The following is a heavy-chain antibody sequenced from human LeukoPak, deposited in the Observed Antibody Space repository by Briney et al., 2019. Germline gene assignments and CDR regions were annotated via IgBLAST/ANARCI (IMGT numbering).Heavy chain of an antibody. J-gene: IGHJ6*03. Sequence: VASVKVSCKASGYTFTSYDINWVRQATGQGLEWMGWMNPNSGNTGYAQKFQGRVTMTRNTSISTAYMELSSLRSEDTAVYYCVRRGYSYGSVGWNYYYYVDVWGKGTTVTVSS. CDR3: VRRGYSYGSVGWNYYYYVDV. CDR2: MNPNSGNT. D-gene: IGHD5-18*01. CDR1: GYTFTSYD. V-gene: IGHV1-8*01.